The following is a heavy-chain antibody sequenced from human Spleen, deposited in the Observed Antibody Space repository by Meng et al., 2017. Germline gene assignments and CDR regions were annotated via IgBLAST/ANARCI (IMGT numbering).Heavy chain of an antibody. V-gene: IGHV4-4*02. CDR1: GGSISSSNW. J-gene: IGHJ4*02. CDR3: ARASRGWYSTDY. CDR2: VDDSGST. D-gene: IGHD6-19*01. Sequence: GSLRLSCAVSGGSISSSNWWSWVRQPPGKGLEWIGYVDDSGSTYYNSSLKSRLTISVDTSKNQFSLELKSVTAADTAVYYCARASRGWYSTDYWGQGKLVTVSS.